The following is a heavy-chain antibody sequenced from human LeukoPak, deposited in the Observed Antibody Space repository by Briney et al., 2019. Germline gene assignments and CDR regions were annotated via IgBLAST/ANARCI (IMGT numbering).Heavy chain of an antibody. D-gene: IGHD4-23*01. CDR1: GFTFSSYW. Sequence: SGGSLRLSCAASGFTFSSYWMSWVRQAPGKGLEWVANIKQDGSERYYVDSVKGRFTISRDNADNSLYLHMNSLRAEDTAVYYCARPLMGGGNSPFDSWGQGTLVTVSS. V-gene: IGHV3-7*05. CDR2: IKQDGSER. J-gene: IGHJ4*02. CDR3: ARPLMGGGNSPFDS.